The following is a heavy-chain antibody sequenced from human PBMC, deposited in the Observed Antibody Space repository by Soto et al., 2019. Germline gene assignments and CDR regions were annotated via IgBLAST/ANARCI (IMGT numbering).Heavy chain of an antibody. J-gene: IGHJ4*02. V-gene: IGHV1-18*01. CDR1: GYTFTSYG. CDR2: ISAYNGNT. CDR3: ARDRSGWYDF. D-gene: IGHD6-19*01. Sequence: ASVKVSCKASGYTFTSYGISWVRQAPGQGLEWMGWISAYNGNTNYAQKLQGRVTMTTDTSTSTAYMELRGLRSDDSAVFYCARDRSGWYDFWGQGTLVTVSS.